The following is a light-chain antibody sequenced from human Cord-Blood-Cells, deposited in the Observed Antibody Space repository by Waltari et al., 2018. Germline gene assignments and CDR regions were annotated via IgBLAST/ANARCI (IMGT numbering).Light chain of an antibody. CDR1: SSHVGSYYR. Sequence: QSPLTQPASVSGSPGQSTTISSTGTSSHVGSYYRVSRYQQPAGKAPKLNIYEGSKRPSGVSNRLSDSKSGNTPALTISGLQAEDEADYYCCSYAGSWVFGGGTKLTVL. J-gene: IGLJ2*01. V-gene: IGLV2-23*01. CDR3: CSYAGSWV. CDR2: EGS.